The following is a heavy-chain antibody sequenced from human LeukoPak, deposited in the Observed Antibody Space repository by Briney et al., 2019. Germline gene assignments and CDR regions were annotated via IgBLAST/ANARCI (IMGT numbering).Heavy chain of an antibody. Sequence: GGSLRLSCAASGFPLRSYGMSWVRQAPGKGLEWVSAISDSGGSTYYADSVKGRFTISRDNSKNTLYLQMNSLRAEDTAVYYCAKGGGTMIVVYYYYYMDVWGKGTTVTISS. V-gene: IGHV3-23*01. J-gene: IGHJ6*03. CDR2: ISDSGGST. CDR1: GFPLRSYG. CDR3: AKGGGTMIVVYYYYYMDV. D-gene: IGHD3-22*01.